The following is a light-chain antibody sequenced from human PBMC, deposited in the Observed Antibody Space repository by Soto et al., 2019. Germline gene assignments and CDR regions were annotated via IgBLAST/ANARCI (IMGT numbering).Light chain of an antibody. CDR2: KAS. V-gene: IGKV1-5*03. J-gene: IGKJ1*01. CDR3: QQYNSYWT. CDR1: QSISSY. Sequence: IQLTQSPSSLSSSVGDRITLTCRASQSISSYLNWYQQKPGKAPKLRIYKASSLESGVPSRLSGSGSGTEFTLTISSLQPDDFATYYCQQYNSYWTFGQGTKVDIK.